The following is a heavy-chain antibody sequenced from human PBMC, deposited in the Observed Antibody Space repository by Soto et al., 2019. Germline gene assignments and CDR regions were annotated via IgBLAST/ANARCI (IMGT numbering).Heavy chain of an antibody. CDR2: TYYRSKWYN. V-gene: IGHV6-1*01. Sequence: PSQTLSLTCAISGDSVSSNSAAWNWIRQSPSRGLGWLGRTYYRSKWYNDYAVSVKSRITINPDTSKNQFSLQLNSVTPEDTAVYYCARVKNNWHYVGWFEPWGQGTLVTVSS. D-gene: IGHD1-7*01. J-gene: IGHJ5*02. CDR3: ARVKNNWHYVGWFEP. CDR1: GDSVSSNSAA.